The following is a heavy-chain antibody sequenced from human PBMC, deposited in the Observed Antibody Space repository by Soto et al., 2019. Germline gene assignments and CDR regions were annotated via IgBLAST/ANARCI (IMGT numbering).Heavy chain of an antibody. D-gene: IGHD6-6*01. Sequence: SETLSLTCTVSGASISGSSYYWGWIRQAPGKGLEWIGNVYDSGTTYYNPSLKSRVTISVDTSNNQFSLKLSSVTAADTAVYYCARQPYRSVAAMVWGQGTQVTVSS. CDR3: ARQPYRSVAAMV. CDR1: GASISGSSYY. CDR2: VYDSGTT. J-gene: IGHJ4*02. V-gene: IGHV4-39*01.